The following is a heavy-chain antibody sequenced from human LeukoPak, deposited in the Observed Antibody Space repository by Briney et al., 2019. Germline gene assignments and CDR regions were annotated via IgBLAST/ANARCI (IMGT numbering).Heavy chain of an antibody. V-gene: IGHV1-2*02. J-gene: IGHJ4*02. CDR3: ASSFSGSYSPSFDY. D-gene: IGHD1-26*01. CDR2: INPNSGGT. Sequence: ASVKASCKASGYTFTGYYMHWVRQAPGQGLEWMGWINPNSGGTNYAQKFQGRVTMTRDTSISTAYMELSRLRSDDTAVYYCASSFSGSYSPSFDYWGQGTLVTVSS. CDR1: GYTFTGYY.